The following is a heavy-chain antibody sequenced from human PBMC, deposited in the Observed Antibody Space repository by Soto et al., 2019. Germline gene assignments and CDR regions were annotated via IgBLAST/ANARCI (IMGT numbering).Heavy chain of an antibody. CDR1: GYTFTDYY. CDR2: IHPNSGGS. J-gene: IGHJ4*01. Sequence: QMQLVQSGAEVKQPGASVKVSCKASGYTFTDYYIQWVRQAPGQGLEWMGWIHPNSGGSKSAQKVQGRVTLYRDRSMTPGFKGLSRLISDHPGGYYCAGGVGATDNCRAHWGHGIPVTVSS. V-gene: IGHV1-2*02. D-gene: IGHD3-16*01. CDR3: AGGVGATDNCRAH.